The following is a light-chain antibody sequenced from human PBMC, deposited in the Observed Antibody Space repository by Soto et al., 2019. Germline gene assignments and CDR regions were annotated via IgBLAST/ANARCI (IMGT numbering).Light chain of an antibody. CDR1: SSNIGAGYD. J-gene: IGLJ2*01. CDR2: GNN. V-gene: IGLV1-40*01. Sequence: QSVLTQPPSVSGAPGQRVTISCTGSSSNIGAGYDVHWYQQLPGTAPKLLIYGNNNRPPGVPDRFSGSKSGTSASLAITGLHAEDEANYYCQSYDSSLSGSVFGGGTKLTVL. CDR3: QSYDSSLSGSV.